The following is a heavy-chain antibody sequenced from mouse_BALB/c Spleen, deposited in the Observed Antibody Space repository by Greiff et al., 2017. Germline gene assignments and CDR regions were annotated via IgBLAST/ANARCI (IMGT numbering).Heavy chain of an antibody. CDR1: GFTFSSYA. CDR3: ARRGGPPYAMDY. V-gene: IGHV5-6-5*01. Sequence: EVKVEESGGGLVKPGGSLKLSCAASGFTFSSYAMSWVRQTPEKRLEWVASISSGGSTYYPDSVKGRFTISRDNARNILYLQMSSLRSEDTAMYYCARRGGPPYAMDYWGQGTSVTVSS. CDR2: ISSGGST. J-gene: IGHJ4*01.